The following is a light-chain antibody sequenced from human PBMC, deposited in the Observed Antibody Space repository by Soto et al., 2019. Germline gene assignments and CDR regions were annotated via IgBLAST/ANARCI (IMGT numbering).Light chain of an antibody. Sequence: DIQITQSPSSLSASVGDRLTITCRASQSISSNLKWYQQQTGKVPKLLIYAATSLQSGVPSRFTGSGSGTDFTLTISSLQPEDFSTYYCQQSYSTPITFGQGTRLEIK. J-gene: IGKJ5*01. V-gene: IGKV1-39*01. CDR3: QQSYSTPIT. CDR2: AAT. CDR1: QSISSN.